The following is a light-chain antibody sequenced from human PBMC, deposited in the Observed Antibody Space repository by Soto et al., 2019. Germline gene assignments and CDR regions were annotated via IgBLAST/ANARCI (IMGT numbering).Light chain of an antibody. V-gene: IGKV3-15*01. Sequence: ETVLTQSPGTLSLSPGERATLSCWASQSVGSNLAWYQQKPGQAPRLLIYGASTRATGIPARFSGSGSGTEFTLTISSLQSEDFAVYYCQQYNNWPRTFGQGTKVDIK. CDR2: GAS. CDR1: QSVGSN. CDR3: QQYNNWPRT. J-gene: IGKJ1*01.